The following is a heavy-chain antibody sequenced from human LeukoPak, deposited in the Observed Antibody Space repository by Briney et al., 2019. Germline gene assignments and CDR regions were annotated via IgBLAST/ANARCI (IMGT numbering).Heavy chain of an antibody. CDR3: ARAPYHDYGDYGFFDY. CDR1: GGTFISYA. CDR2: IIPIFGTE. V-gene: IGHV1-69*13. J-gene: IGHJ4*02. D-gene: IGHD4-17*01. Sequence: GASVKVSCKASGGTFISYAISWVGQAPGQGREWMGGIIPIFGTENYAQKFKGRVTITADESTSTAYMELSSLRSEDTAVYYCARAPYHDYGDYGFFDYWGQGTLVTVSS.